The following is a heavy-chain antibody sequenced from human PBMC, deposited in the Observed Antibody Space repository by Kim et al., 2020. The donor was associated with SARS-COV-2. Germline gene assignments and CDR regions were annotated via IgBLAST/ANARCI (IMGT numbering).Heavy chain of an antibody. Sequence: SETLSLTCTVSGGSISSYYWSWIRQPPGKGLEWIGYIYYSGSTNYNPSLKSRVTISVDTSKNQFSLKLSSVTAADTAVYYCARDRYSGYAPPMDVWGKGTTVTVSS. CDR1: GGSISSYY. V-gene: IGHV4-59*01. D-gene: IGHD5-12*01. CDR2: IYYSGST. J-gene: IGHJ6*03. CDR3: ARDRYSGYAPPMDV.